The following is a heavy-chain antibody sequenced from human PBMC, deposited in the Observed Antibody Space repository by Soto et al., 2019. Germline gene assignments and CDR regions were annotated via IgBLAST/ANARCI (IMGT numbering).Heavy chain of an antibody. J-gene: IGHJ3*02. CDR1: GGSFSGYY. D-gene: IGHD3-9*01. Sequence: SETLSLTCAVYGGSFSGYYWSWIRQPPGKGLEWIGEINHSGSTNYNPSLKSRVTISVDTSKNQFSLKLSSVTAADTAVYYCARIKGADVLRYFDWLLTLQTRDAFDIWGQGTMVTVSS. CDR3: ARIKGADVLRYFDWLLTLQTRDAFDI. CDR2: INHSGST. V-gene: IGHV4-34*01.